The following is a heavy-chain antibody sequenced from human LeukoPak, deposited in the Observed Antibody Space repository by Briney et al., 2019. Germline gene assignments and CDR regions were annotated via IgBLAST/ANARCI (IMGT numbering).Heavy chain of an antibody. V-gene: IGHV1-69*04. Sequence: SVKVSCKASGGTFSSYAISWVRQAPGQGLEWMGRIIPILGIANYAQKFQGRVTITADKSTSTAYMELSSLRSEDTAVYYCARDDGIVGAPGTEYFQHWGQGTLVTVSS. J-gene: IGHJ1*01. CDR2: IIPILGIA. D-gene: IGHD1-26*01. CDR3: ARDDGIVGAPGTEYFQH. CDR1: GGTFSSYA.